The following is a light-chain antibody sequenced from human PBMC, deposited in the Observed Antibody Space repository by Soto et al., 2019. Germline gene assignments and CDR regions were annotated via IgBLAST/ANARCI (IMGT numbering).Light chain of an antibody. CDR2: DVS. CDR1: RSVSNS. CDR3: HQRYNWPRVT. Sequence: EIVLTQSPATLSLSPGERVTLSCRASRSVSNSLAWYQQKPGQPPRLLIYDVSNRATGIPARFSGSGSGTDFTLTITSLEPEDFAVYFCHQRYNWPRVTFGQGTQLEIK. V-gene: IGKV3-11*01. J-gene: IGKJ5*01.